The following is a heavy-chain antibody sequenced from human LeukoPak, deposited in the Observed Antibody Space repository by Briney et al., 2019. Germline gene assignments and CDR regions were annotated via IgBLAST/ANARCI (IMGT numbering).Heavy chain of an antibody. CDR1: GFTFTSYA. CDR2: ISGSADAVAT. V-gene: IGHV3-23*01. Sequence: GGSLRLSCAASGFTFTSYAMSWVRQAPGKGLEWVSIISGSADAVATYYTDSVKGRFTISRDNSRNTLYLQMNSLRDDDTAVYYCAKNRDPQLERGSDYWGQGTLVTVSS. J-gene: IGHJ4*02. CDR3: AKNRDPQLERGSDY. D-gene: IGHD1-14*01.